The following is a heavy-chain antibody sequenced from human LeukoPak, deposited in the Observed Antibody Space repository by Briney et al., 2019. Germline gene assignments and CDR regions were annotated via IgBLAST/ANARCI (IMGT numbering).Heavy chain of an antibody. CDR1: GFTFDDYA. J-gene: IGHJ4*02. V-gene: IGHV3-9*01. CDR2: ISWNGGRI. CDR3: AKDWAATVRGTDY. D-gene: IGHD4-17*01. Sequence: PGRSLRLSCAASGFTFDDYAMHWVRQVPGKGLEWVSGISWNGGRIGYADSVKGRFTISRDNAKNSLYLQMNSLRAEDTALYYCAKDWAATVRGTDYWGQGTLVTVSS.